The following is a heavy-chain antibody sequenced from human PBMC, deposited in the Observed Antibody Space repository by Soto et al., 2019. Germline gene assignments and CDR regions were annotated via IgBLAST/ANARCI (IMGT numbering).Heavy chain of an antibody. CDR1: GGSISSGGYY. Sequence: KSSETLSLTCTVSGGSISSGGYYWSWIRQHPGKGLEWIGYIYYSGSTYYNPSLKSRVTISVDTSKNQFSLKLSSVTAADTAVYYCARGLDYDILTGYYVRPWFDPWGQGTLVTVSS. CDR3: ARGLDYDILTGYYVRPWFDP. D-gene: IGHD3-9*01. J-gene: IGHJ5*02. V-gene: IGHV4-31*03. CDR2: IYYSGST.